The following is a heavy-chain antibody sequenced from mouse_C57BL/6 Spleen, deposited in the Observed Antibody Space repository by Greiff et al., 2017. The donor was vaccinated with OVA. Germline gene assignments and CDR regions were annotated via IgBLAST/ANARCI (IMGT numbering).Heavy chain of an antibody. V-gene: IGHV1-61*01. CDR2: IYPSDSET. CDR3: ARLMTPDGYWYFDV. D-gene: IGHD2-13*01. CDR1: GYTFTSYW. J-gene: IGHJ1*03. Sequence: QVQLQQPGAELVRPGSSVKLSCKASGYTFTSYWMDWVKQRPGQGLEWIGNIYPSDSETHYNQKFKDKATLTVDKSSSTAYMQLSSLTSEDSAVYYCARLMTPDGYWYFDVWGTGTTVTVSS.